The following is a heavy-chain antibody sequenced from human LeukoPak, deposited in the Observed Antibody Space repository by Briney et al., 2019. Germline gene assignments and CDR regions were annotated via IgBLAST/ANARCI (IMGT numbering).Heavy chain of an antibody. CDR2: IYYSGST. Sequence: SETLSLTCTVSGVSISSYYWSWIGQPPGKGLEWIGYIYYSGSTNYNPSLKSRVTISVDTSKNQFSLKLSSVTAADTAVYYCARASGWYPYAFDIWGQGTMVTVSS. CDR1: GVSISSYY. CDR3: ARASGWYPYAFDI. V-gene: IGHV4-59*01. D-gene: IGHD6-19*01. J-gene: IGHJ3*02.